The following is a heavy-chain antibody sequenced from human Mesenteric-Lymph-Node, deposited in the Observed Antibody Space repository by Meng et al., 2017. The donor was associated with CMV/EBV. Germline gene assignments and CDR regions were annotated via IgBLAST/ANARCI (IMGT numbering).Heavy chain of an antibody. D-gene: IGHD3-3*01. CDR3: ARGLGTNDFWSGYSYYYGLDV. V-gene: IGHV3-30*04. CDR2: ISYDGNNK. J-gene: IGHJ6*02. Sequence: GESLKISCAASGFTFDSYAMHWVRQAPGKGLEWVAVISYDGNNKYYADSVKGRFTISRDNAKNSLYLQMNGLRAEDAAVYYCARGLGTNDFWSGYSYYYGLDVWGQGTTVTVSS. CDR1: GFTFDSYA.